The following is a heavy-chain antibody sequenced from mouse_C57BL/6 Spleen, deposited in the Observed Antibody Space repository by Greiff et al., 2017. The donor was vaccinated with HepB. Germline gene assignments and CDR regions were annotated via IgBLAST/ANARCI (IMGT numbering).Heavy chain of an antibody. D-gene: IGHD3-2*02. Sequence: EVQLQQSGPELVKPGASVKMSCKASGYTFTDYNMHWVKQSHGKSLEWIGYINPNNGGTSYNQKFKGKATLTVNKSSSTAYMELRSLTSEESAVYYCAREEGQLRLQWGFAYWGQGTLVTVSA. J-gene: IGHJ3*01. V-gene: IGHV1-22*01. CDR3: AREEGQLRLQWGFAY. CDR2: INPNNGGT. CDR1: GYTFTDYN.